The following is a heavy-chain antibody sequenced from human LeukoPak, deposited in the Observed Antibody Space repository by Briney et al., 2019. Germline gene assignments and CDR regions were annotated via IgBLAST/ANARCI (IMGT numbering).Heavy chain of an antibody. J-gene: IGHJ3*02. CDR3: VYGGNSTSFDI. CDR2: INSDGSST. V-gene: IGHV3-74*01. CDR1: GFTVSSNY. Sequence: PGGSLRLSCAASGFTVSSNYMSWVRQAPGKGLVWVSRINSDGSSTTYADSVKGRFTISRDNAKNTLYLHMNGLRADDTAVYYCVYGGNSTSFDIWGQGTMVTVSS. D-gene: IGHD4-23*01.